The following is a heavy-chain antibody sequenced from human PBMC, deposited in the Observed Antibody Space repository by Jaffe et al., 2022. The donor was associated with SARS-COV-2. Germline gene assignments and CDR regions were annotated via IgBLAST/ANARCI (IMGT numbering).Heavy chain of an antibody. CDR3: ARPGITIFGVVIYYFDY. J-gene: IGHJ4*02. D-gene: IGHD3-3*01. V-gene: IGHV3-21*01. CDR1: GFTFSSYS. Sequence: EVQLVESGGGLVKPGGSLRLSCAASGFTFSSYSMNWVRQAPGKGLEWVSSISSSSSYIYYADSVKGRFTISRDNAKNSLYLQMNSLRAEDTAVYYCARPGITIFGVVIYYFDYWGQGTLVTVSS. CDR2: ISSSSSYI.